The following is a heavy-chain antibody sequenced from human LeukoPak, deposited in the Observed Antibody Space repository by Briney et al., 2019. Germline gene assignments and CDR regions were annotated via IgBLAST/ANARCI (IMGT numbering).Heavy chain of an antibody. Sequence: ASVKVSCKTSGYIFTTYWIGWVRQLPGKGLEWMGIIYPGDSDPRYSPSFAGQVTFSVDKSITTVYLQWSSLKASDTAIYFCARRNYYNYALDVWGQGTPVAVSS. J-gene: IGHJ6*02. V-gene: IGHV5-51*01. CDR3: ARRNYYNYALDV. CDR2: IYPGDSDP. CDR1: GYIFTTYW.